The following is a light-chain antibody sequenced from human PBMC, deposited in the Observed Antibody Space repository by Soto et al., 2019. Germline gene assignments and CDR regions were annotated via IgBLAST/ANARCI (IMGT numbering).Light chain of an antibody. V-gene: IGKV1D-12*01. CDR1: QGVITY. CDR2: SAS. J-gene: IGKJ2*01. CDR3: QQANSFPYT. Sequence: DIQMTQSPSSVSASVGDRVTITCRASQGVITYLAWYQQKPGKAPRLLIHSASSLESGVPSRFSGSGSGTDFSLTISSLEPEDVATYFCQQANSFPYTFGQGTKLEI.